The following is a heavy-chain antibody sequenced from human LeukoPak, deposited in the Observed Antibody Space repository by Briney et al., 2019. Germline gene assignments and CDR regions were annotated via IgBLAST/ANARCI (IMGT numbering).Heavy chain of an antibody. V-gene: IGHV4-59*01. CDR2: IYDSGST. J-gene: IGHJ4*02. CDR1: GGSISSYY. D-gene: IGHD1-14*01. Sequence: PSETLSLTCTVSGGSISSYYWSWIRQPPGKGLEWIGYIYDSGSTNYNPSLKSRVTISVDTSKNQFSLKLSSVTAADTAVYYCARDTGVRPRVAHFDYWGQGTLVTVSS. CDR3: ARDTGVRPRVAHFDY.